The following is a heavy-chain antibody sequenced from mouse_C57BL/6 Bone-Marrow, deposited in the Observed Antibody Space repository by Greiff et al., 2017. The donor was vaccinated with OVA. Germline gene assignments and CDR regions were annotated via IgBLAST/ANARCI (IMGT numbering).Heavy chain of an antibody. D-gene: IGHD2-3*01. Sequence: VQLQQPGAELVKPGASVKMSCKASGYTFTSYWITWVKQRPGQGLEWIGDIYPGSGSTNYNEKFKSKATLTVDTSSSPAFMQLSSLTSEDSAVYYGARLGIYDGYYEDYWGQGTTLTVSS. CDR1: GYTFTSYW. CDR2: IYPGSGST. V-gene: IGHV1-55*01. J-gene: IGHJ2*01. CDR3: ARLGIYDGYYEDY.